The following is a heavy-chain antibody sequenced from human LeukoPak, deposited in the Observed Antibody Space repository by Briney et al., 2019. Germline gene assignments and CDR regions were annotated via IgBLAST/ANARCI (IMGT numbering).Heavy chain of an antibody. CDR2: IYSGGST. CDR1: GFTVSSNY. J-gene: IGHJ3*02. Sequence: GGSLRLSCAASGFTVSSNYMSWVRQAPGKGLEWVSVIYSGGSTYYADSVKGRFTISRDNSKNTLYLQMNSLRAEDTAVYYCARVRALDAFDIWGQGTMVTVSS. CDR3: ARVRALDAFDI. V-gene: IGHV3-66*01.